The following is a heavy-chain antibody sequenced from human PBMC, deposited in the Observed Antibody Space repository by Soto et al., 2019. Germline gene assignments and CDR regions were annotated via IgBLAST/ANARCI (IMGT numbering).Heavy chain of an antibody. CDR2: IFYSGTT. V-gene: IGHV4-39*01. J-gene: IGHJ5*02. D-gene: IGHD3-3*01. CDR3: ARLDFRSGYYGGRFDP. Sequence: SETLSLTCTVSGDSINNNDFYWAWIRQPPGKGLEWVVTIFYSGTTYHNPSLKGRVTASVDRSENQFSLKLTSVTASDTVVYYCARLDFRSGYYGGRFDPWGEGTLVTVSS. CDR1: GDSINNNDFY.